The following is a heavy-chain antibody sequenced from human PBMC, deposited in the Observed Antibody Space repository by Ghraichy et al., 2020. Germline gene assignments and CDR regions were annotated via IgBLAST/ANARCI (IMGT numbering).Heavy chain of an antibody. D-gene: IGHD3-16*01. V-gene: IGHV4-59*08. Sequence: SETLSLTCTVSGGSMNSYYWSWIRQPPGKGLEWIAYIYYSGSTNYSPSLKSRVTISVDTSKNQFSLKLISVTAADTAVYFCARHKADYIGGGFDYWGQGTLVTVSS. CDR2: IYYSGST. J-gene: IGHJ4*02. CDR1: GGSMNSYY. CDR3: ARHKADYIGGGFDY.